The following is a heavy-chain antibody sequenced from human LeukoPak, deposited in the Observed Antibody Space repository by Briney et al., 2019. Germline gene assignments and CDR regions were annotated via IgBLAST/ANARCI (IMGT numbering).Heavy chain of an antibody. D-gene: IGHD2-21*01. CDR3: ARGHRPSGQMYGLTYSFDY. Sequence: SQTLSLTCSVSGASINSGPYYWTWIRHPAGKGLEWLGRIYTSGTINYNPSFQSRLTLSIDTSTNQFSLKLTSVTAADTAVYFCARGHRPSGQMYGLTYSFDYWGQGTLVTVSS. V-gene: IGHV4-61*02. CDR2: IYTSGTI. J-gene: IGHJ4*02. CDR1: GASINSGPYY.